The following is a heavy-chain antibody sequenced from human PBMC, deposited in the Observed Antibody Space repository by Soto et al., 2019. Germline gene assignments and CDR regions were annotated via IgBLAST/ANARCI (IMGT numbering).Heavy chain of an antibody. D-gene: IGHD3-9*01. CDR2: INHSGST. J-gene: IGHJ6*02. CDR1: GGSFSGYY. V-gene: IGHV4-34*01. CDR3: ARRSGYYDILSYYYGMDV. Sequence: TLSLTCAVYGGSFSGYYWSWIRQPPGKGLEWIGEINHSGSTNYNPSLKSRVTISVDTSKNQFSLKLSSVTAADTAVYYCARRSGYYDILSYYYGMDVWGQGTTVTVSS.